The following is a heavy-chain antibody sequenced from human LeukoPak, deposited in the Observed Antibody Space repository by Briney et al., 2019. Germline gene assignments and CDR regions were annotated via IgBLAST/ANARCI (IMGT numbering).Heavy chain of an antibody. CDR2: KQAGSEK. D-gene: IGHD3-10*01. CDR3: ARETYGSVPEYYFDY. Sequence: KQAGSEKYYVDSVKGRVTISRDNAKNSLYLQMNSLRAEDTAVYYCARETYGSVPEYYFDYWGQGTLVTVSS. J-gene: IGHJ4*02. V-gene: IGHV3-7*01.